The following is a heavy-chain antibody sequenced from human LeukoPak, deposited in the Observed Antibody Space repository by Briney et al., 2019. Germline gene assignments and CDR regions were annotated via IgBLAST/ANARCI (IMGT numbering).Heavy chain of an antibody. CDR1: GGSISNYY. CDR3: ARTPRSGVWTGYYVWFDP. V-gene: IGHV4-59*01. Sequence: SETLSLTCTVSGGSISNYYWSWIRQPPGKGLEWIGYIYYSGSTNYNPSLKSRLTISVDTSKNPFSLNLTSVTAADTAVYYCARTPRSGVWTGYYVWFDPWGQGTLVTVSS. J-gene: IGHJ5*02. CDR2: IYYSGST. D-gene: IGHD3/OR15-3a*01.